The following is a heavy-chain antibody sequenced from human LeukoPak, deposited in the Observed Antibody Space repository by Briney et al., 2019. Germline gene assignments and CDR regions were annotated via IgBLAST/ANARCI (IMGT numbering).Heavy chain of an antibody. CDR1: GFNFNSYS. CDR2: ISNDNNYI. Sequence: GGSLRLSCAASGFNFNSYSMNWVRQAPGKGLEWVSSISNDNNYIYYTDSVKGRFTISRDYAKSSLYLQMTSLRAEDTAVYYCAKGGSHFQDWGQGTLVTVSS. CDR3: AKGGSHFQD. D-gene: IGHD1-26*01. J-gene: IGHJ1*01. V-gene: IGHV3-21*06.